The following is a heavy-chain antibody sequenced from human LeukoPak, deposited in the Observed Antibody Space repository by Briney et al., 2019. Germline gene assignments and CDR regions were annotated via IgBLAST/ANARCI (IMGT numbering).Heavy chain of an antibody. CDR2: MNPNSGNT. J-gene: IGHJ3*02. V-gene: IGHV1-8*01. CDR1: GYTFTSYD. Sequence: ASVKISCKASGYTFTSYDINWVRQATGQGLEWMGWMNPNSGNTGYAQKFQGRVTMTRNTSISTAYMELSSLRSEDTAVYYCARSPRIAVAGSAFDIWGQGTMVTVSS. CDR3: ARSPRIAVAGSAFDI. D-gene: IGHD6-19*01.